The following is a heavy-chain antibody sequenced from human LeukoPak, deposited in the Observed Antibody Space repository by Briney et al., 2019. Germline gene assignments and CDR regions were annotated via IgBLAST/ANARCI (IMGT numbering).Heavy chain of an antibody. CDR2: IYYSGST. CDR3: ARVIFYDFWSGYHFDY. CDR1: GGSISSSSYY. V-gene: IGHV4-39*07. J-gene: IGHJ4*02. D-gene: IGHD3-3*01. Sequence: SETLSLTCTVSGGSISSSSYYWGWIRQPPGKGLEWIGSIYYSGSTYYNPSLKSRVTISVDTSKNQFSLKLSSVTAADTAVYYCARVIFYDFWSGYHFDYWGQGTLVTVSS.